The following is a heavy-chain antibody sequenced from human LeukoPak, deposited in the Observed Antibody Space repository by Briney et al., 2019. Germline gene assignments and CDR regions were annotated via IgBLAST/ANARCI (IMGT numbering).Heavy chain of an antibody. J-gene: IGHJ4*02. V-gene: IGHV3-30*18. D-gene: IGHD2-15*01. CDR1: GFTFSSYG. CDR2: ISYDGSNK. Sequence: GGSLRLSCAASGFTFSSYGMHWVRQAPGKGLEWVAVISYDGSNKYYADSVKGRFTISRDNSKNTLYLQMNSLRAEDTAVYYCAKDIGISPHDYWGQGTVVTVSS. CDR3: AKDIGISPHDY.